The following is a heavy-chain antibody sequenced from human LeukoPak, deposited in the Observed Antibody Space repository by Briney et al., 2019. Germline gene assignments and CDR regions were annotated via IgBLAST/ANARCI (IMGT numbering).Heavy chain of an antibody. CDR3: AKQYVVVVLGSPLDY. CDR2: ISGSGGST. CDR1: GFTFGSYA. V-gene: IGHV3-23*01. J-gene: IGHJ4*02. Sequence: GGSLRLSCAASGFTFGSYAMSWVRQAPGKGLEWVSGISGSGGSTYYADSVKGRFTISRDNSKNTLYLQMNSLRAEDTAVYYCAKQYVVVVLGSPLDYWGQGTLVTVSS. D-gene: IGHD2-15*01.